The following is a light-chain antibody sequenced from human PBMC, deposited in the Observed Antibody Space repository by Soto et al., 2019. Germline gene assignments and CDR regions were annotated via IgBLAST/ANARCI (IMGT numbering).Light chain of an antibody. CDR1: SSDVGGYNY. CDR3: SSYTSSSTLDVV. V-gene: IGLV2-14*01. J-gene: IGLJ2*01. CDR2: DVS. Sequence: QSALTQPASVSGSPGQSITISCTGTSSDVGGYNYVSWYQQHPGKAPKLMIYDVSNRPSGVSNRFSGSKSGNTASLTISGRQDEDEADYYCSSYTSSSTLDVVFGGGTKLTVL.